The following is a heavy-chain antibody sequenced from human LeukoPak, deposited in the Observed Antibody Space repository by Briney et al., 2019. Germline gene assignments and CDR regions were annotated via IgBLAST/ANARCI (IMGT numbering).Heavy chain of an antibody. Sequence: SETLSLTCTVSGASISSYYWSWIRQPPGKGLEWIGYIYYSGSTNYNPSLKSRVTISVDTSKNQFSLKLSSVTAADTAVYYCARHTAMAHFDYWGQGTLVTVSS. CDR3: ARHTAMAHFDY. CDR2: IYYSGST. J-gene: IGHJ4*02. V-gene: IGHV4-59*01. CDR1: GASISSYY. D-gene: IGHD5-18*01.